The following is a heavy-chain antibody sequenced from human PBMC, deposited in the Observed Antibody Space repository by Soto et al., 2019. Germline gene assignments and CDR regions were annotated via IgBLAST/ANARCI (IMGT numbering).Heavy chain of an antibody. V-gene: IGHV3-33*01. Sequence: QVQLVESGGGVVQPGKSLRLSCAASGFTFSSYGMHWVRQAPGKGLEWVAVIWYDGSNKYYADSVKGRFTISRDNSKNTLYLHRSSLRAAATAACCWGGFSSNWYGRFDDWGQGTLVTVSS. CDR3: GGFSSNWYGRFDD. CDR1: GFTFSSYG. D-gene: IGHD6-13*01. J-gene: IGHJ4*02. CDR2: IWYDGSNK.